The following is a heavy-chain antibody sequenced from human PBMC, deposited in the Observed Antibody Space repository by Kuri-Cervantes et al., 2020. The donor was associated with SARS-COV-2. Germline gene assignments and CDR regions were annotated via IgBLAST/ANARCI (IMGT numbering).Heavy chain of an antibody. Sequence: GESLKISCAASGFIFSSYWMSWVRQVPGKGLEWVANLNKRGSEKHYVDSVKGRFTISRDNANNSLYLQMNSLRAEDTAVYYCANGDYFDFWGQGVLVTVSS. CDR3: ANGDYFDF. CDR1: GFIFSSYW. CDR2: LNKRGSEK. J-gene: IGHJ4*02. D-gene: IGHD4-17*01. V-gene: IGHV3-7*02.